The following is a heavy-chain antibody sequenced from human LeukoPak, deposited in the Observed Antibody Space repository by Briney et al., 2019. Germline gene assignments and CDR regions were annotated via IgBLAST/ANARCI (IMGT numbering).Heavy chain of an antibody. Sequence: AXSWVRXAXGKGLEWVSAISGSGGSTYYADSVKGRFTISRDNSKNTLYLQMNSLRAEDTAVYYCAKVSSYSSGWFNYWGQGTLVTVSS. D-gene: IGHD6-19*01. CDR3: AKVSSYSSGWFNY. CDR2: ISGSGGST. CDR1: A. J-gene: IGHJ4*02. V-gene: IGHV3-23*01.